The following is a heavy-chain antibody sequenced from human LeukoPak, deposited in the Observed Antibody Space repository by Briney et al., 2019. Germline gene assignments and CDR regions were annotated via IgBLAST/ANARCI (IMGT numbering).Heavy chain of an antibody. Sequence: SETLSLTCAVYGGSFSGYYWSWIRQPPGKGLEWIGEINHSGSTNYNPSLKSRVTISVNTSKNQFSLKLSSVTAADTAVYYCARGRYSSGPFDYWGQGNRVTVTS. V-gene: IGHV4-34*01. J-gene: IGHJ4*02. CDR3: ARGRYSSGPFDY. CDR1: GGSFSGYY. CDR2: INHSGST. D-gene: IGHD6-19*01.